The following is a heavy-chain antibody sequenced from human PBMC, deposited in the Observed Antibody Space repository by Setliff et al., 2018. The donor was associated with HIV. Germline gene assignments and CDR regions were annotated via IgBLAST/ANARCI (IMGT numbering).Heavy chain of an antibody. D-gene: IGHD3-22*01. V-gene: IGHV1-18*01. Sequence: ASVKVSCKASGYTFTSYGISWVRQAPGQGLEWMGWISAYDGNTDQAQRFRDRVTMTTDTSTRTAYMELRSLRSDDTAVYYCARGADYYDSSGYRGGGLYYMDVWGKGTTVTVSS. CDR3: ARGADYYDSSGYRGGGLYYMDV. CDR1: GYTFTSYG. CDR2: ISAYDGNT. J-gene: IGHJ6*03.